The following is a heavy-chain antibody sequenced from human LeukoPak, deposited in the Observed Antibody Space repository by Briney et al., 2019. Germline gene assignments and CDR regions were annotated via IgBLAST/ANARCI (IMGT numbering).Heavy chain of an antibody. D-gene: IGHD3-10*01. CDR3: TRAITYFYGSVTYDWFAS. V-gene: IGHV3-74*01. CDR1: GFTFSSYW. J-gene: IGHJ5*01. CDR2: IKSDGST. Sequence: GGSLRLSCAASGFTFSSYWMHWVRQTPGKGLMWVARIKSDGSTIYADSVQGRFTISRDNAKNMVYLQMNSLRDDDTAIYYCTRAITYFYGSVTYDWFASWGQGTRVTVSS.